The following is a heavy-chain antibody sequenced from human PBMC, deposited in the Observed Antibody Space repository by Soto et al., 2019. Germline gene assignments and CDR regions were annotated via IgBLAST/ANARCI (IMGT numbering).Heavy chain of an antibody. Sequence: GSLRPSCAASGFTFSHYWMNWVRPVPGRGMVWVSRISHDGSGTSYADSVNGRFTISRHNAKNTVYLQMNSLRAKDTAVYHGGSVFEYWGHGTLVTV. V-gene: IGHV3-74*01. CDR2: ISHDGSGT. J-gene: IGHJ4*01. CDR1: GFTFSHYW. CDR3: GSVFEY.